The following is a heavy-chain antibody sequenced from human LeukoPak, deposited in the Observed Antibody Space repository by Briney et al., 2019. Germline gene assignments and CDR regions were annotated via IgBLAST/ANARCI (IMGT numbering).Heavy chain of an antibody. J-gene: IGHJ4*02. D-gene: IGHD6-19*01. CDR2: ISSSSSYI. CDR3: ARVAVAGNGY. Sequence: PGGSLRLSCAASGFTFSSYSMNWVRQAPGKGLEWVSSISSSSSYIYYADSVKGRFTISRDNAKNTLYLQMNSLRAEDAAVYYCARVAVAGNGYWGQGTLVTVSS. V-gene: IGHV3-21*04. CDR1: GFTFSSYS.